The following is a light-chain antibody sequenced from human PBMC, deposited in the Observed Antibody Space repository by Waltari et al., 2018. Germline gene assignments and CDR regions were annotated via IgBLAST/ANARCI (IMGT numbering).Light chain of an antibody. Sequence: QSALTQPASVSGSPGQSITISCTGTSRDVGGYNYVSWYQQHPGKAPKLMIYDVSNRPPGVASRFSGSKSGNTASLTISGLQAEDEADYYCSSYTSSSTLGFGGGTKLTVL. CDR3: SSYTSSSTLG. CDR1: SRDVGGYNY. V-gene: IGLV2-14*03. J-gene: IGLJ2*01. CDR2: DVS.